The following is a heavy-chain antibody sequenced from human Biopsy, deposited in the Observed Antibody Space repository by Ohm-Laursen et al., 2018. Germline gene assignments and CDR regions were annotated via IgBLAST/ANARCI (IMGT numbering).Heavy chain of an antibody. J-gene: IGHJ4*02. CDR1: RFTFSRYW. CDR2: IKQDGNDK. Sequence: SLRLSCAAPRFTFSRYWMNWVRQAPGKGLEWVANIKQDGNDKYYVDSVKGRFTISRDNAKNSLFLQMNSLRAEDTAVYYCAIHEYSSSGVFDYWGQGTLVTVSS. D-gene: IGHD6-6*01. V-gene: IGHV3-7*01. CDR3: AIHEYSSSGVFDY.